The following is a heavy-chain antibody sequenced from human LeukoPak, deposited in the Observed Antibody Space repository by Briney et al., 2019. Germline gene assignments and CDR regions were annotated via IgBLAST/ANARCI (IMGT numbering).Heavy chain of an antibody. V-gene: IGHV3-30*18. J-gene: IGHJ4*02. CDR1: GFTFSSYG. D-gene: IGHD1-26*01. CDR3: AKDNGRWELLLDY. Sequence: PGRSLRLSYAASGFTFSSYGMHWVRQAPGKGLEWVAVISYDGSNKYYADSVKGRFTISRDNSKNTPYLQMNSLRAEDTAVYYCAKDNGRWELLLDYWGQGTLVTVSS. CDR2: ISYDGSNK.